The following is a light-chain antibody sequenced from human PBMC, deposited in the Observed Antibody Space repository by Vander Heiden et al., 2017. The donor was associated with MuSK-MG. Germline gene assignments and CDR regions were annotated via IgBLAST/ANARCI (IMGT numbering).Light chain of an antibody. CDR2: RNN. V-gene: IGLV10-54*04. CDR3: LAWDISRSAWM. Sequence: QAALTQPPPVSWGWRQTATLACTGDRNNVDREGAAWLQQYQGHPTQLLSYRNNNRPSGISERFSASRSGSTASLTITGLQQEDEAEYYCLAWDISRSAWMFGGGTKLTVL. CDR1: RNNVDREG. J-gene: IGLJ3*02.